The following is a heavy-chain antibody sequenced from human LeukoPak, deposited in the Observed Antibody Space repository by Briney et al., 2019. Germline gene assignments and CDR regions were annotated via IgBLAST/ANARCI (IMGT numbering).Heavy chain of an antibody. D-gene: IGHD5-18*01. J-gene: IGHJ3*02. Sequence: GESLQISCKGSGYIFTSYWIGWGRPLPGKGLEWMGIIYPGDSDTRYSPSFQGQVTISADKSISTAYLQWSSLKASDTAMYYCARRYSYGSGAFDIWGQGTMVTVSS. CDR3: ARRYSYGSGAFDI. V-gene: IGHV5-51*01. CDR1: GYIFTSYW. CDR2: IYPGDSDT.